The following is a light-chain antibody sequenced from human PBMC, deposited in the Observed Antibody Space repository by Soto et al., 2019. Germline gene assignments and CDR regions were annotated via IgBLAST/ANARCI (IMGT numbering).Light chain of an antibody. V-gene: IGLV1-44*01. CDR2: NNE. CDR1: SSNIGSNT. J-gene: IGLJ3*02. Sequence: QSVLTQPPSASGTPGQRVIISCSGSSSNIGSNTVNWYQQRPGTAPRLLIFNNERRPSGVPDRVSGSKSGTSASLAISGLQSDDEADYYCAARDDSLNGLVFGGGTKVTVL. CDR3: AARDDSLNGLV.